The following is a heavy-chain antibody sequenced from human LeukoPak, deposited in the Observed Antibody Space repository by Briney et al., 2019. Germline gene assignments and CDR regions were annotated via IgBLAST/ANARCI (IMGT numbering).Heavy chain of an antibody. CDR1: GGSISSYY. CDR2: IYNSGST. D-gene: IGHD6-6*01. CDR3: ARRLLGSSSNRRDY. Sequence: PSETLSLTCTVSGGSISSYYWSWIRQSPGKGLEWIGYIYNSGSTNYNPSLKSRVTISVDTSKNQFSLKLSSVTAADTAVYYCARRLLGSSSNRRDYWGQGTLVTVSS. J-gene: IGHJ4*02. V-gene: IGHV4-59*08.